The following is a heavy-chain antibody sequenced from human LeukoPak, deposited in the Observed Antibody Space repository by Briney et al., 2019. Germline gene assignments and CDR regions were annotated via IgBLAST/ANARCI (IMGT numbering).Heavy chain of an antibody. D-gene: IGHD3-3*01. J-gene: IGHJ4*02. V-gene: IGHV3-30*18. CDR2: ISYDGSNK. CDR3: AKVSLHYDFWSGFRFPDY. CDR1: GFTFSSYG. Sequence: GGSLRLSCAASGFTFSSYGMHWVRQAPGKGLEWVAVISYDGSNKYYADSVKGRFTISRDNSKNTLYLQMNSLRAEDTAVYYCAKVSLHYDFWSGFRFPDYWGQGTLVTVSS.